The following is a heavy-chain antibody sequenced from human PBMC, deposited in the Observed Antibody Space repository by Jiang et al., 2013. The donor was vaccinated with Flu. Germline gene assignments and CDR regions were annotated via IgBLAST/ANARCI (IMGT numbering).Heavy chain of an antibody. CDR2: ISGYNGNT. J-gene: IGHJ3*02. V-gene: IGHV1-18*01. Sequence: YGISWVRQAPGQGLEWMGWISGYNGNTNYAQNLRGRVTMTTDTSTNTAYMELRSLRSDDTAVYYCARDLFYCGGDCYLDVFDIWGQGTMVTVSS. CDR1: YG. D-gene: IGHD2-21*02. CDR3: ARDLFYCGGDCYLDVFDI.